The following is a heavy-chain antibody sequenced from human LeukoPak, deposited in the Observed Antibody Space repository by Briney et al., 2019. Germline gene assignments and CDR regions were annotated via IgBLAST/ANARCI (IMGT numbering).Heavy chain of an antibody. Sequence: PSETLSLTCAVHGGSFSGYYWSWIRQPPGKGLEWIGEINHSGSTNYNPSLKSRVTISVDTSKNQFSLKLSSVTAADTAVYYCARASVPVYYGMDVWGQGTTVTVSS. V-gene: IGHV4-34*01. D-gene: IGHD6-6*01. CDR1: GGSFSGYY. CDR3: ARASVPVYYGMDV. J-gene: IGHJ6*02. CDR2: INHSGST.